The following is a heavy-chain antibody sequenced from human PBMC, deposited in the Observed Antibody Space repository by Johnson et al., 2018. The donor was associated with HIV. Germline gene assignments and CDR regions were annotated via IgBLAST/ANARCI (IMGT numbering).Heavy chain of an antibody. Sequence: QVQLVESGGGVVQPGRSLRLSCTASGFTFSSYAMHWVRQAPGKGLEWVAVISYDGSNKYYADSVKGRFTISRDNSKNTLYLQMHSLSAEDTAVYYGARDRRARLPLYAFDIWGQGTMVTVSS. CDR2: ISYDGSNK. D-gene: IGHD6-6*01. CDR3: ARDRRARLPLYAFDI. J-gene: IGHJ3*02. V-gene: IGHV3-30*04. CDR1: GFTFSSYA.